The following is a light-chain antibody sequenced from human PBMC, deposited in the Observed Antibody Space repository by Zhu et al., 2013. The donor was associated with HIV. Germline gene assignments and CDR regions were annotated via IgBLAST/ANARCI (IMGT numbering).Light chain of an antibody. CDR1: QSVSTY. J-gene: IGKJ4*01. V-gene: IGKV3-11*01. Sequence: EIVLTQSPATLSLSPGERATLSCRASQSVSTYLAWYQQRPGQPPRLLIYDASNRATGIPARFSGSGSGTDFTLTISSLEPEDFATYFCQQLNSYPLTFGGGTKVEI. CDR2: DAS. CDR3: QQLNSYPLT.